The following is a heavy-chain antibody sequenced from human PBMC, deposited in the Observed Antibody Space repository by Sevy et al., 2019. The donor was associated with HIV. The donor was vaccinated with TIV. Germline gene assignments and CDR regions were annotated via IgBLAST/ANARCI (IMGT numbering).Heavy chain of an antibody. CDR1: GFTFSNAW. V-gene: IGHV3-15*01. D-gene: IGHD3-22*01. CDR2: IKSKTDGGTT. J-gene: IGHJ3*02. CDR3: TTPHYYDSSGYRFRAFDI. Sequence: GESLKISCAASGFTFSNAWMSWVRQAPGKGLEWVGRIKSKTDGGTTDYAAPVKGRFTISRDDSKNTLYLQMNSLKTEDTAVYYCTTPHYYDSSGYRFRAFDIWGQGTMVTVSS.